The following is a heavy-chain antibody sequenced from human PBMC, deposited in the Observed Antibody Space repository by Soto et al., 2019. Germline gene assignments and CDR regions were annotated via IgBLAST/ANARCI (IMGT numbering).Heavy chain of an antibody. J-gene: IGHJ6*02. CDR3: AMVDVYVTPSPQDV. CDR2: INTYNGNT. V-gene: IGHV1-18*01. D-gene: IGHD3-16*01. CDR1: GYSFTRYG. Sequence: QVQLVQSGAEVKNPGASVKVSCKASGYSFTRYGIAWARQAPGQGLEWMGWINTYNGNTNYAQNLQGRVTLTTDTTPSTAYMELTSLRSNDPAIYYCAMVDVYVTPSPQDVWGQGTTVIVSS.